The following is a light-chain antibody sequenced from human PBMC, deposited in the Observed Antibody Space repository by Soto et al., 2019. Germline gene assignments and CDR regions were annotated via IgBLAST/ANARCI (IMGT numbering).Light chain of an antibody. J-gene: IGKJ1*01. CDR2: GAS. CDR1: QSVDTTF. CDR3: QHYMSSVT. Sequence: EIVLTQSPGSLSLSPGQRATLSCRASQSVDTTFFAWYQKKPGQAPRLLIYGASKRATGIPDRFSGSGSGPAFSLIISRLEPEDFPVYYCQHYMSSVTFGQGTKVEIK. V-gene: IGKV3-20*01.